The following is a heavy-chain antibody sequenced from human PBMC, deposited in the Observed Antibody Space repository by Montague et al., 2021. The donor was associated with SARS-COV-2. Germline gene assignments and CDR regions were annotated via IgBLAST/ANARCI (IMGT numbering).Heavy chain of an antibody. Sequence: SETLSLTCDVNGTSFTDHYWTWLRQSPGGGLEWIGEIHHGGDTKYNPSPRSRVTISIDTSKPQSSLRLYSMTAADTAVYYCARGVRVANRPDRFSYSLDVWGRGTAVIVTS. V-gene: IGHV4-34*01. D-gene: IGHD5-12*01. CDR1: GTSFTDHY. J-gene: IGHJ6*02. CDR2: IHHGGDT. CDR3: ARGVRVANRPDRFSYSLDV.